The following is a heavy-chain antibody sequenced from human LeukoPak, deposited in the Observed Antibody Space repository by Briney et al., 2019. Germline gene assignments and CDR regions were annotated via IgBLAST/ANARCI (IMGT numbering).Heavy chain of an antibody. V-gene: IGHV3-21*01. CDR2: ISSSSSYI. CDR3: ARDKGCSSTRCHNWFDP. Sequence: PGGSLRLSCAASGFTFSSYSMNWVRQAPGKGLEWVSSISSSSSYIYYADSVKGRFTISRDNAKNSLYLQMNSLRAEDTAVYYCARDKGCSSTRCHNWFDPWGQGTLVAVSS. J-gene: IGHJ5*02. D-gene: IGHD2-2*01. CDR1: GFTFSSYS.